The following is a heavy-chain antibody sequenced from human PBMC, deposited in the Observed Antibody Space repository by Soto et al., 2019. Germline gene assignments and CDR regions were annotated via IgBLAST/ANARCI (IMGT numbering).Heavy chain of an antibody. CDR1: GYTFTSYG. J-gene: IGHJ6*01. CDR2: ISANNGNT. CDR3: AGYCRGGSCFSPTIYYYYARDV. D-gene: IGHD2-15*01. V-gene: IGHV1-18*04. Sequence: QLVQSGAEVKEPGASVKVSCKASGYTFTSYGISWVRQAPGQGLEWMGWISANNGNTNYAQTFHDRVTMTTNTSTSTAYKELRSLTSAETAFYYCAGYCRGGSCFSPTIYYYYARDVCGRGATVTVSS.